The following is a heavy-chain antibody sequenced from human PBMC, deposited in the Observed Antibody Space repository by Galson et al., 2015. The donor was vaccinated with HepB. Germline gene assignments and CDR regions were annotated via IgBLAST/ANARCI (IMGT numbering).Heavy chain of an antibody. Sequence: SLRLSCAASGFTFSGSGIHWVRQARGKGLEWVAVISNDGSNKYYADSVKGRFTISRDNSKKTLYLQMNSLRSEDTAVYYCAKGASGDGNFDYWGQGTLVTVSS. CDR1: GFTFSGSG. J-gene: IGHJ4*02. D-gene: IGHD7-27*01. V-gene: IGHV3-30*18. CDR2: ISNDGSNK. CDR3: AKGASGDGNFDY.